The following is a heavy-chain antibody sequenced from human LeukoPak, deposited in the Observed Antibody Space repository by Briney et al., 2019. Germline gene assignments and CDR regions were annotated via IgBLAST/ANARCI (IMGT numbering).Heavy chain of an antibody. V-gene: IGHV4-30-4*01. CDR2: IYYSGST. D-gene: IGHD3-9*01. Sequence: SETLSLTCTVSGGSISSGDYYWSWIRQPPGKGLEWIGYIYYSGSTYYNPSLKSRVTISVDTSKNQFSLKLSSVTAADTAVYYCAREPYDILTGSRYFDYWGQGTLVTVSS. J-gene: IGHJ4*02. CDR1: GGSISSGDYY. CDR3: AREPYDILTGSRYFDY.